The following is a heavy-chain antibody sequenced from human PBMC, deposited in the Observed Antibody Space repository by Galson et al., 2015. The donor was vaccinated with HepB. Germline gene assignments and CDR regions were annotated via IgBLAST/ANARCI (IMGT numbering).Heavy chain of an antibody. Sequence: SLRLSCAASGFTFSSYAMSWVRQAPGKGLEWVSAISGSGGSTYYADSVKGRFTISRDNSKNTLYLQMNSLRAEDTAVYYCAKTSDYDFWSGYFRCFDYWGQGTLVTVSS. CDR2: ISGSGGST. V-gene: IGHV3-23*01. CDR1: GFTFSSYA. CDR3: AKTSDYDFWSGYFRCFDY. J-gene: IGHJ4*02. D-gene: IGHD3-3*01.